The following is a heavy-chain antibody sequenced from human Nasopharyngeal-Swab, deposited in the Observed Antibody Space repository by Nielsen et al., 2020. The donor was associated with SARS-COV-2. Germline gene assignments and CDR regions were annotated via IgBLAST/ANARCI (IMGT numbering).Heavy chain of an antibody. D-gene: IGHD5-18*01. Sequence: GESLKISCAASGFTFSSYAMSWVRQAPGKGLEWVSATSGSGGSTYYADSVKGRFTISRDNSKNTLYLQMNSLRAEDTAVYYCAKKNTAMARGIIDYWGQGTLVTVSS. CDR2: TSGSGGST. V-gene: IGHV3-23*01. J-gene: IGHJ4*02. CDR3: AKKNTAMARGIIDY. CDR1: GFTFSSYA.